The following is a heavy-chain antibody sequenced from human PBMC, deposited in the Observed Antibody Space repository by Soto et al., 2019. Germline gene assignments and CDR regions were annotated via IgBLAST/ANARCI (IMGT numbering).Heavy chain of an antibody. Sequence: QITLKESGPTLVKPTQTLTLTCTFSGFSLSTSGVGVGWIRQPPGKALEWLALIYWDDDKRYSPSLKSRLTITQDTYKNHVVLTMTNMDPVDTATYYCAHTVFRYGSGTNWFDPWGQGTLVTVSS. V-gene: IGHV2-5*02. J-gene: IGHJ5*02. D-gene: IGHD3-10*01. CDR2: IYWDDDK. CDR1: GFSLSTSGVG. CDR3: AHTVFRYGSGTNWFDP.